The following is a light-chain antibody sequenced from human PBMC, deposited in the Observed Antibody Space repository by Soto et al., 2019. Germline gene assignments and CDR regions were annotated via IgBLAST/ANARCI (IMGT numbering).Light chain of an antibody. Sequence: LTQPASVSGSPGQSITISCTGTSSDVGSYNLVSWYQQHPGKAPKLMIYEGSKRPSGVSNRFSGSKSGNTASLTISGLQAEDEADYYCCSYAGSSTFVVFGGGTKVTVL. CDR1: SSDVGSYNL. J-gene: IGLJ2*01. V-gene: IGLV2-23*01. CDR2: EGS. CDR3: CSYAGSSTFVV.